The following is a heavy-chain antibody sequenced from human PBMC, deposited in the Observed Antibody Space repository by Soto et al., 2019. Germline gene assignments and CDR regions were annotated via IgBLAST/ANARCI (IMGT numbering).Heavy chain of an antibody. D-gene: IGHD3-16*01. Sequence: QVQLVQSGDEVKKPGASVKVSCKASGYIFVNYGIAWVRQAPGQGLEWMGWISPYTGNTHSATKVQGRLTMTTDTSTSTAYMALGSLTSDDTAVYYCVMVDNYVTPTPQDVWGQGTTVTFSS. CDR3: VMVDNYVTPTPQDV. CDR1: GYIFVNYG. V-gene: IGHV1-18*01. CDR2: ISPYTGNT. J-gene: IGHJ6*02.